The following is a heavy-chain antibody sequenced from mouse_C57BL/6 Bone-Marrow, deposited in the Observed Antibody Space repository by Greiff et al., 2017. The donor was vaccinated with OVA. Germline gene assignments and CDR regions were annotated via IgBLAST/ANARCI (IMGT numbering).Heavy chain of an antibody. V-gene: IGHV5-6*01. D-gene: IGHD2-10*01. CDR2: ISSGGSYT. CDR3: ARHAYSV. CDR1: GFTFSSYG. Sequence: EVMLVESGGDLVKPGGSLKLSCAASGFTFSSYGMSWVRQTPDKRLEWVATISSGGSYTYYPDSVKGRFTISRDNAKNTLYLQMSSLKSEDTAMYYCARHAYSVWGTGTTVTVSS. J-gene: IGHJ1*03.